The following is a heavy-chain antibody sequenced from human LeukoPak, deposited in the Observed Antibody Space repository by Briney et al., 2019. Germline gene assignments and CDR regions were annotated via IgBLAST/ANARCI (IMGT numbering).Heavy chain of an antibody. CDR2: IYYSGST. Sequence: GSLRLSCAASGFTVSSNYMSWIRQPPGKGLEWIGYIYYSGSTNYNPSLKSRVTISVDTSKNQFSLKLSSVTAADTAVYYCARAGGGTAGTFNWFDPWGQETLVTVSS. V-gene: IGHV4-59*02. J-gene: IGHJ5*02. CDR3: ARAGGGTAGTFNWFDP. CDR1: GFTVSSNY. D-gene: IGHD6-13*01.